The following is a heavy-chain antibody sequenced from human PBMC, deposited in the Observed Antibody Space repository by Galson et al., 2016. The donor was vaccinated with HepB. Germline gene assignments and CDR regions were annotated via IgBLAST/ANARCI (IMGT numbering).Heavy chain of an antibody. J-gene: IGHJ4*02. CDR2: INPSGGTT. CDR3: ARGLSRSGWSTYFFHY. V-gene: IGHV1-46*01. CDR1: GYTFTNYY. D-gene: IGHD6-19*01. Sequence: SVKVSCKASGYTFTNYYIHWVRQAPGQGLEWMGIINPSGGTTSYAQKFQGRVTMTRDTSTSTVYMELSSLRSEDTAVYYCARGLSRSGWSTYFFHYWGQGTLVTVSS.